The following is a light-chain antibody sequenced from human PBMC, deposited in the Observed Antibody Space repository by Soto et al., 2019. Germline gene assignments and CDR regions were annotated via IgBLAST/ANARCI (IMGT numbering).Light chain of an antibody. Sequence: EIVLTQSPATLSLSPGERATLSCRASQSISNYLAWYQHKPGQAPRLLIYGASTRATGIPARFSGSGSGTDFTLTISSLEPEDFAVYYCQHYGRSAYTFGQGTTLEIK. CDR2: GAS. CDR3: QHYGRSAYT. V-gene: IGKV3-11*01. CDR1: QSISNY. J-gene: IGKJ2*01.